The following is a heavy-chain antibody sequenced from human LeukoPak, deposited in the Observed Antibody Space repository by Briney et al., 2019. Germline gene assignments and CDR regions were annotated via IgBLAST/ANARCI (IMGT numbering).Heavy chain of an antibody. CDR3: ASLLVAGVASVDY. CDR1: GFTFSNDW. D-gene: IGHD6-19*01. V-gene: IGHV3-15*07. Sequence: GGSLRLSCAASGFTFSNDWMNWVRQAPGKGLEWVGRIKSKIDGGARDYAEFVKGRFTISRDDSKDTLYLQMNSLKTEDTAVYYCASLLVAGVASVDYWGQGTLVTVSS. CDR2: IKSKIDGGAR. J-gene: IGHJ4*02.